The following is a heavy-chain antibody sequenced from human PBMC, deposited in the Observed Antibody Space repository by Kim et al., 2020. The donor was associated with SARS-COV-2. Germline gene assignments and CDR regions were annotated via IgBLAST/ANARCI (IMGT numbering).Heavy chain of an antibody. CDR3: ARKGNGMDV. CDR2: STM. V-gene: IGHV3-48*02. J-gene: IGHJ6*02. Sequence: STMNYADSVKGRFTISGDIAKNSRYLQMNRLRDEETAGYYCARKGNGMDVWGQGTTVTVSS.